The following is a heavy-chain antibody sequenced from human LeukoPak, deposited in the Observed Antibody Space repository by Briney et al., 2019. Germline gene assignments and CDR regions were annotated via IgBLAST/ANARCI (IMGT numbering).Heavy chain of an antibody. CDR1: GYTFSSYW. V-gene: IGHV3-74*01. CDR2: INSDGITT. Sequence: PGGSLRLSCAASGYTFSSYWMHWVRQAPGKGLVWVSGINSDGITTTYADSVKGRFTISRDNAKNALYLQMNSLRAEDTAVYYCARATTVTTFFDYWGQGTLVTVSS. CDR3: ARATTVTTFFDY. D-gene: IGHD4-17*01. J-gene: IGHJ4*02.